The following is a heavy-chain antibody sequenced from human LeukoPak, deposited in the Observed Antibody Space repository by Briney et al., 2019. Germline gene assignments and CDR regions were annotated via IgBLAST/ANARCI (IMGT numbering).Heavy chain of an antibody. CDR3: ARDDAHYDSSGHY. V-gene: IGHV1-69*04. CDR2: IIPILGIA. J-gene: IGHJ4*02. D-gene: IGHD3-22*01. CDR1: GGTISSYA. Sequence: ASVKVSCKASGGTISSYAISWVRQAPGQGLEWMGRIIPILGIANYAQKFQGRVTITADKSTSTAYMELSSLRSEDTAVYYCARDDAHYDSSGHYWGQGTLVTVSS.